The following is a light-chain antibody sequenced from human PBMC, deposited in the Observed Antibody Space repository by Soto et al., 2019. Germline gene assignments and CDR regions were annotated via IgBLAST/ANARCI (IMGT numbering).Light chain of an antibody. CDR1: QSVTDC. V-gene: IGKV3-15*01. J-gene: IGKJ1*01. Sequence: EILMTQSPATLSASAGDRATLTCRASQSVTDCLAWYQQIPGQPPRLLIYGASTRATGIPARFSGSGSGTEFTLTISSLQSEDFAAYYCQQYNACPRTFGQGTKVDI. CDR2: GAS. CDR3: QQYNACPRT.